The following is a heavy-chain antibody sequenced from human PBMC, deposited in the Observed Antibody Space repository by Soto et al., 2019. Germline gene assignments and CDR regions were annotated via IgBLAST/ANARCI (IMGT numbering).Heavy chain of an antibody. CDR2: ISSSSSSI. D-gene: IGHD3-22*01. CDR1: GFTFSSYS. J-gene: IGHJ3*02. Sequence: PGGSLRLSCAASGFTFSSYSMNWVRQAPGKGQEWVSYISSSSSSIYYADSVKGRFTISRDNAKNSLYLQMNSLRDEDTAVYYCARMTGDSSGYNLPNHDAFDIWGQGTMVTVSS. V-gene: IGHV3-48*02. CDR3: ARMTGDSSGYNLPNHDAFDI.